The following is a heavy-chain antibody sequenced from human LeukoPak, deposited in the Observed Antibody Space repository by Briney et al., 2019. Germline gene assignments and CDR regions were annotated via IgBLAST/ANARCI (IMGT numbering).Heavy chain of an antibody. CDR2: INPNSGGT. D-gene: IGHD1-26*01. V-gene: IGHV1-2*02. Sequence: VASAKVSCKASVYTFTGYYMHWVRQAPGQGLEWMGWINPNSGGTNYAQKFQGRVTMTRDTSISTAYMELSRLRSDDTAVYYCASILSGSYSDYWGQGTLVTVSS. CDR3: ASILSGSYSDY. CDR1: VYTFTGYY. J-gene: IGHJ4*02.